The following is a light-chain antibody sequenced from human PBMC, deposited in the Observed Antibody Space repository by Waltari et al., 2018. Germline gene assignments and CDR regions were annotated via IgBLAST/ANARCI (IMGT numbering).Light chain of an antibody. V-gene: IGLV4-69*01. CDR3: QTWDTGRGV. CDR2: VNSDGSH. Sequence: QLVLTQSPSASASLGASVKLSCTLSSGHSNYAITWHQQETGKGPRHLMRVNSDGSHSKGEVLPVLFSGSSSGAERYRIISSLQSEDEADYYCQTWDTGRGVFGGGTKLTVL. J-gene: IGLJ3*02. CDR1: SGHSNYA.